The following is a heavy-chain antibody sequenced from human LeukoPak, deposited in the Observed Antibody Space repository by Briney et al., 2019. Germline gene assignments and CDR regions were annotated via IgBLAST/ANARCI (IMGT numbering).Heavy chain of an antibody. Sequence: ASVIVSCKASGYSFTSYDINWVRQATGQGPEWIGWMSPSSGNTGYAQRFQGRVTMTRDTSTGTAYLELSSLTSDNTAVYYCAAHTYYYSSGSFGHWGQGTLVTVSS. D-gene: IGHD3-10*01. J-gene: IGHJ4*02. CDR1: GYSFTSYD. CDR3: AAHTYYYSSGSFGH. V-gene: IGHV1-8*01. CDR2: MSPSSGNT.